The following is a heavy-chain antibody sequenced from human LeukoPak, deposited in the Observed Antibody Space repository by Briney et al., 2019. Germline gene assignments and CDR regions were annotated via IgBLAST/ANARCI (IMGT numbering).Heavy chain of an antibody. CDR2: IKEDGSEK. CDR3: ARDSGHDAFDI. V-gene: IGHV3-7*01. CDR1: GFTFSSYW. J-gene: IGHJ3*02. Sequence: GGSLRLSCAASGFTFSSYWMSWVRQAPGKGLEWVANIKEDGSEKYYVDSVKGRFTISRDNAKNSLYLQMNSLRAEDTAVYYCARDSGHDAFDIWGQGTMVTVSS.